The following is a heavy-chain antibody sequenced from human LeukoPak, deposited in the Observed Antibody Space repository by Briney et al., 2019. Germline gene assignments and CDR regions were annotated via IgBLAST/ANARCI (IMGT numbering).Heavy chain of an antibody. J-gene: IGHJ3*02. D-gene: IGHD3-10*01. CDR1: GFTFSDYY. CDR3: ARDRSNYGSIPDAFDI. V-gene: IGHV3-11*01. Sequence: GGSLRLSCAASGFTFSDYYMSWIRQAPGKGLEWVSYISSSGSTIYYADSVKGRFTISRDNAKNSLYLQMNSLRAEDTAVYYCARDRSNYGSIPDAFDIWGQGTMVTVSS. CDR2: ISSSGSTI.